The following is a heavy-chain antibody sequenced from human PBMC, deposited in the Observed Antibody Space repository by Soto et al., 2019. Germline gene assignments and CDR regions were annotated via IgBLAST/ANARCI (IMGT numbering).Heavy chain of an antibody. J-gene: IGHJ3*02. CDR3: ARDYRGYTTGYAFDI. Sequence: QVQLQESGPGLVKPSETLSLTCNVSGGSVSSGSHYWSWIRQPPGKGLEWIGHVYYSGTTNYNPSLESRVTISVDTSRNQFSLKLSFVTAADTAVYYCARDYRGYTTGYAFDIWGQGTMVTVSS. V-gene: IGHV4-61*01. CDR1: GGSVSSGSHY. D-gene: IGHD5-18*01. CDR2: VYYSGTT.